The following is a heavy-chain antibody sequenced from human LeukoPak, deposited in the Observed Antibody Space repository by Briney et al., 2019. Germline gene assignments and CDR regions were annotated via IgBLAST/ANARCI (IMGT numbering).Heavy chain of an antibody. CDR3: ARDFHNPSYYYDGSGYFGPPID. CDR1: GYTFTGYY. CDR2: INPNRGGT. J-gene: IGHJ4*02. V-gene: IGHV1-2*02. D-gene: IGHD3-22*01. Sequence: GASAKVSCGASGYTFTGYYMHWVRQAPGQGPEWMGWINPNRGGTNYAQKFQGRVTMTRDTSISTAYMELSRLRSDDTAVYYCARDFHNPSYYYDGSGYFGPPIDWGQGTHVTVSS.